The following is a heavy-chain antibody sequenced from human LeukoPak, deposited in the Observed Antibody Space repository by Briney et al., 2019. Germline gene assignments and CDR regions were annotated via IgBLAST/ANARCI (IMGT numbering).Heavy chain of an antibody. Sequence: GGSLRLSCAASGFSFSNHGMHWVRQAPGKRLEWVAVIWDDGNNKRYANSVNGRFTISRDNSENTLYLQMNSLRDEDTAVYYCARDLSRDGYNLPFDYWGQGTLGTVSS. D-gene: IGHD5-24*01. CDR1: GFSFSNHG. CDR3: ARDLSRDGYNLPFDY. CDR2: IWDDGNNK. J-gene: IGHJ4*02. V-gene: IGHV3-33*01.